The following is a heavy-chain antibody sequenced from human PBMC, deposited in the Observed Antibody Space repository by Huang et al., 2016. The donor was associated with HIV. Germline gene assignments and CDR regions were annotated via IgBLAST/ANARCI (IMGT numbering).Heavy chain of an antibody. CDR2: IYYSGST. CDR1: GVSISNSRYY. J-gene: IGHJ6*02. Sequence: QLQLQESGPGLVKPSETLSLTCTVSGVSISNSRYYWGWLRQPPGKGLEYSGSIYYSGSTYYNPSLKSRITMSIDSSKNQCSLKLNSVTAADTAVYYCSRQDEMGYCAGDCSNHYYFGLDVWGHGTTVTVS. D-gene: IGHD2-21*02. CDR3: SRQDEMGYCAGDCSNHYYFGLDV. V-gene: IGHV4-39*01.